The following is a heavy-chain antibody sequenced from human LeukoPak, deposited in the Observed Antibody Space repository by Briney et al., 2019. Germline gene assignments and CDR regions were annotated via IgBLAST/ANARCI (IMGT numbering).Heavy chain of an antibody. V-gene: IGHV1-69*04. CDR2: IIPILGIP. J-gene: IGHJ4*02. CDR1: GGTFSGYT. D-gene: IGHD2-2*01. CDR3: ARDAVPAADDY. Sequence: SVKVSCKASGGTFSGYTIRWVQQAPGQGLEWMGRIIPILGIPNYAQKFQGRVTITADKSTSTAYVELSSRRSEDTAVYYCARDAVPAADDYWGQGTLVTVSS.